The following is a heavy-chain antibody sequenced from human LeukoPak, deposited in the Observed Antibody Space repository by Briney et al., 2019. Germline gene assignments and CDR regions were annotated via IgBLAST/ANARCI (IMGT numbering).Heavy chain of an antibody. Sequence: GGSLRLSCAASGFTFSTYWMTWVRQVPGKGLDWVANIKQDGSEKYYVDSVKGRFTISRDNAKNSLYLQMNSLRAGDTAVYYCASMGVERLSITGTTWFFDNWGQGTLVSVSS. CDR1: GFTFSTYW. V-gene: IGHV3-7*01. CDR2: IKQDGSEK. CDR3: ASMGVERLSITGTTWFFDN. D-gene: IGHD1-7*01. J-gene: IGHJ4*02.